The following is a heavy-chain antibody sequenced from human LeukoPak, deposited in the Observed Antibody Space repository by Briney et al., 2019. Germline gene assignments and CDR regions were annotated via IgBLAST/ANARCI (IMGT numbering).Heavy chain of an antibody. D-gene: IGHD3-3*01. Sequence: ASVKVSCKASGYAFSSHPVTWVRQAPGQGLEWMGWISAYSGNTSYAQRLQGRVTMSTETSTNTAYMELTSLRSDDTAIYFCARGSSSQYFRYWGQGTLVTVSS. J-gene: IGHJ1*01. CDR3: ARGSSSQYFRY. V-gene: IGHV1-18*01. CDR2: ISAYSGNT. CDR1: GYAFSSHP.